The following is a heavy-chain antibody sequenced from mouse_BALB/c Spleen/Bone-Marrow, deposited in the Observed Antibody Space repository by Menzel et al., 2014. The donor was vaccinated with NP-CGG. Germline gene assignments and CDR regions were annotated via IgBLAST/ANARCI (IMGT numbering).Heavy chain of an antibody. J-gene: IGHJ2*01. CDR1: GFTFSSYG. CDR3: ARQGYGYDGFDY. Sequence: VQLKESGGDLVKPGGSLKLSCAASGFTFSSYGMSWVRQTPDKRLEWVATISSGGSYTYYPDSVKGRFTISRDNVKSTLYLQMSSLKSEDTAMYYCARQGYGYDGFDYWGQGTTLTVSS. D-gene: IGHD2-2*01. V-gene: IGHV5-6*01. CDR2: ISSGGSYT.